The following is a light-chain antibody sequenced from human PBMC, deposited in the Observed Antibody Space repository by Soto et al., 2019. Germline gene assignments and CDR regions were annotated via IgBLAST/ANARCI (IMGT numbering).Light chain of an antibody. CDR3: QQYNEWPLT. CDR1: QSVSNN. J-gene: IGKJ4*01. Sequence: EIVMTQSPATLSVSPGERATRACRASQSVSNNLAWYQQKPGQAPRLLIYHASTGATGIPARFSGSGSGTELTLTISSVQSEDFAVYYCQQYNEWPLTFGGGTKVEIK. CDR2: HAS. V-gene: IGKV3-15*01.